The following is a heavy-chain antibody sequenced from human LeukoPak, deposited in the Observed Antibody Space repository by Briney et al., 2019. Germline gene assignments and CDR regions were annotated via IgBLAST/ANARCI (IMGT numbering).Heavy chain of an antibody. V-gene: IGHV3-30*18. CDR1: GFTFSSYG. D-gene: IGHD3-3*01. Sequence: PGGSLRLSCAASGFTFSSYGMHWVRQAPGKGLEWVAVISYDGSNKYYADSVKGRFTISRDNSKNTLYLQMNSLRAEDTAVYYCAKDGPTYYGFWSGLEDAFDIWGQGTMVTVSS. CDR2: ISYDGSNK. J-gene: IGHJ3*02. CDR3: AKDGPTYYGFWSGLEDAFDI.